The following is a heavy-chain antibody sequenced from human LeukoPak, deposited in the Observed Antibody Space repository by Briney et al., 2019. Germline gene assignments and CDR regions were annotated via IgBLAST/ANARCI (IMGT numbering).Heavy chain of an antibody. Sequence: GGSLRLSCAASGFTFSTYAMTWVRQAPGQGLEWVSGISEGGGNTYYADSVKGRFTISRDNSKNMLYLQMNSLRDEDTAFYYCAKHQAYGTNSFIDAWGQGTLITVSS. J-gene: IGHJ5*02. D-gene: IGHD4-23*01. CDR3: AKHQAYGTNSFIDA. CDR2: ISEGGGNT. CDR1: GFTFSTYA. V-gene: IGHV3-23*01.